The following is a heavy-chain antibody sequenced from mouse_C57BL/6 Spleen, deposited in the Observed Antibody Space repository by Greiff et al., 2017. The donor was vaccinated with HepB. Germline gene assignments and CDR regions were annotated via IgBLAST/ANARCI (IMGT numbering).Heavy chain of an antibody. J-gene: IGHJ2*01. CDR1: GYTFTSYW. CDR3: AREGLRRGVYFDY. D-gene: IGHD2-4*01. CDR2: IDPSDSYT. Sequence: VQLQQPGAELVMPGASVKLSCKASGYTFTSYWMHWVKQRPGQGLEWIGEIDPSDSYTNYNQKFKGKSTLTVDKSSSTAYMQLSSLTSEDSAVYYCAREGLRRGVYFDYWGQGTTLTVSS. V-gene: IGHV1-69*01.